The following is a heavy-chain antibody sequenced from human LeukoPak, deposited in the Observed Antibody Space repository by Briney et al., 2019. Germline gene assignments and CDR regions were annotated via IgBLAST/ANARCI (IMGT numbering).Heavy chain of an antibody. D-gene: IGHD6-13*01. CDR3: AVLYSSNNFDY. J-gene: IGHJ4*02. CDR2: IVVGSGNT. Sequence: SVKVSCKASGFTFTSSAMQWVRQARGQRLEWIGWIVVGSGNTNYAQKFQERVTITRDMSTSTAYMELSSQRSEDTAVYYCAVLYSSNNFDYWGQGTLVTVSS. V-gene: IGHV1-58*02. CDR1: GFTFTSSA.